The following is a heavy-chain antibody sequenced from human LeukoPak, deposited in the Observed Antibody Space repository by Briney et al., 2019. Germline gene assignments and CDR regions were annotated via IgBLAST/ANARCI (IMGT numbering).Heavy chain of an antibody. D-gene: IGHD6-13*01. CDR2: FHYSGST. J-gene: IGHJ4*02. CDR3: ARGGGGSWYGTVDY. Sequence: SETLSLTCTDAGGSMSSYYWNWIRQPPGKGLEWIGYFHYSGSTNYNPSLKSRVTISVDTSKNRFSLKLSSVTAADTAMYYCARGGGGSWYGTVDYWGQGTLVTVSS. CDR1: GGSMSSYY. V-gene: IGHV4-59*12.